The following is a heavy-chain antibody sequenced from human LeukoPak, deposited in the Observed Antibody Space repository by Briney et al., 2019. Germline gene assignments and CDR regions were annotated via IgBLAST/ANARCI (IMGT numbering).Heavy chain of an antibody. CDR1: GFTFSSYA. V-gene: IGHV3-64D*06. Sequence: PGGSLRLSCSASGFTFSSYAMHWVRQAPGKGLEYVSAISINGGSTYYADSVKGRFTISRDNSKHTLYLQMSSLRAEDTAVYYCVKPRGYSSSWYYFDYWGQGTLVTVSS. CDR2: ISINGGST. CDR3: VKPRGYSSSWYYFDY. J-gene: IGHJ4*02. D-gene: IGHD6-13*01.